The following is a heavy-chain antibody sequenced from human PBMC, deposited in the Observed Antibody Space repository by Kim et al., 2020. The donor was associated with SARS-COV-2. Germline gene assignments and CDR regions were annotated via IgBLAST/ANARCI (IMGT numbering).Heavy chain of an antibody. CDR2: ISGSGGST. CDR1: GFTFSSYA. J-gene: IGHJ3*02. Sequence: GGSLRLSCAASGFTFSSYAMSWVRQAPGKGLEWVSAISGSGGSTYYADSVKGRFTISRDNSKNTLYLQMNSLRAEDTAVYYCAKNPDSSGYYYGAFDIWGQGTMVTVSS. D-gene: IGHD3-22*01. V-gene: IGHV3-23*01. CDR3: AKNPDSSGYYYGAFDI.